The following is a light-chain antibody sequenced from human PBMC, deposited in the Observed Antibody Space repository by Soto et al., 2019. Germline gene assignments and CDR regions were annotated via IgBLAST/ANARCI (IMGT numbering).Light chain of an antibody. CDR1: QSISSF. CDR2: AAS. J-gene: IGKJ1*01. CDR3: QKSHTSPPT. Sequence: DIQMAQAPWCPSASVGDGVTITWPASQSISSFLNWYQQKQGKAPKLLIYAASSLRSGVPARFSGGGSGTDFTLTISALQPEDFATYYCQKSHTSPPTFGQGTKVDIK. V-gene: IGKV1-39*01.